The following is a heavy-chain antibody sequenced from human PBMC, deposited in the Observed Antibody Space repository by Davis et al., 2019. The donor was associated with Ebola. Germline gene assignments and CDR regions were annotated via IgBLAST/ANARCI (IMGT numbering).Heavy chain of an antibody. J-gene: IGHJ4*02. CDR1: GCSVSSGYYY. CDR3: AWIPYSSSGLDY. D-gene: IGHD6-13*01. Sequence: MPSETLSLSCTVSGCSVSSGYYYWSWVCQPPGKGLEWIGYIYYSGSATNNPSLKSRVTISVDTSKNQFSLKLSSVTAADTAVYYCAWIPYSSSGLDYRGQGTLVTVSS. CDR2: IYYSGSA. V-gene: IGHV4-61*01.